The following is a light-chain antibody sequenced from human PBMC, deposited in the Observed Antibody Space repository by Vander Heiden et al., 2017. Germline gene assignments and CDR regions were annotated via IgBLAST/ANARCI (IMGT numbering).Light chain of an antibody. J-gene: IGKJ4*01. V-gene: IGKV1-39*01. CDR2: AAS. Sequence: DVQMTQTPSSLSVSVGDRVTITCRASQSVSSYLDWYQQKPGQAPKLLIYAASNLHSGVPARFSGSGSGTDFTLTISSLEPEDFATYHCQQRSSCPLTFGQGTKVEIK. CDR1: QSVSSY. CDR3: QQRSSCPLT.